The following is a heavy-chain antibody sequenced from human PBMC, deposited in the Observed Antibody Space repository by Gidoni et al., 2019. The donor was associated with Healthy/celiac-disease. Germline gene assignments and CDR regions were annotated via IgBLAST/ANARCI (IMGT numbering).Heavy chain of an antibody. Sequence: EVQLLEYGGGLVQPGGSLRLSCDACGFTFSSYAMSWVRQAPGKGLEWVSAISVSGGSTYCADSVECRFTISRDNAKNTLYLQMNSLRAEDTAVYYCAKDTGDSSGWGQVTLVTVSS. CDR1: GFTFSSYA. D-gene: IGHD3-22*01. V-gene: IGHV3-23*01. J-gene: IGHJ4*02. CDR3: AKDTGDSSG. CDR2: ISVSGGST.